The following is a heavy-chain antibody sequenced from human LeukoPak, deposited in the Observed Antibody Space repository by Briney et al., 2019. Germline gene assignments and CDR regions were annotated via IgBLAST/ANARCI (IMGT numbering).Heavy chain of an antibody. D-gene: IGHD2-2*01. CDR3: ARIPPVVVPAAPNWFDP. V-gene: IGHV1-18*04. J-gene: IGHJ5*02. CDR1: GYTFTSYG. Sequence: ASVNVSCTASGYTFTSYGISWVRQAPGQGLEWMGWISAYNGNTNYAQKLQGRVTMTTDTSTSTAYMELRSLRSDDTAVYYCARIPPVVVPAAPNWFDPWGQGTLVTVSS. CDR2: ISAYNGNT.